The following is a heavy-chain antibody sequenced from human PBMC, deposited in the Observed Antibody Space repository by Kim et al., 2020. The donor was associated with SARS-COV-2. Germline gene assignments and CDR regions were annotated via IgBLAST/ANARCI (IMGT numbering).Heavy chain of an antibody. Sequence: GESLKISCKGSGFTFTDYWIDWVRKVPGEGLEWMGIISAGDFRVIYSAPFKGQVTISVDKSISTAYLQWNSLKASDTAVYYCARHRGGGNSRYLDLWGRGTLVTVSS. CDR1: GFTFTDYW. CDR2: ISAGDFRV. V-gene: IGHV5-51*01. J-gene: IGHJ2*01. D-gene: IGHD2-15*01. CDR3: ARHRGGGNSRYLDL.